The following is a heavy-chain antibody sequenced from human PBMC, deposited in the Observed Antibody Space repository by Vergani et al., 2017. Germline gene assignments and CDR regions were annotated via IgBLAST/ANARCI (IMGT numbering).Heavy chain of an antibody. J-gene: IGHJ4*02. D-gene: IGHD4-17*01. Sequence: EVQLVESGGGLVKPGGSLRLSCAASGFTFSSYSMNWVRQAPGKGVEWVSSISSSSSYIYYADSVKGRFTISRDKAKNSLYLQMNSLRAEDTAVYYCARDLAVTTGPFDYWGQGTLVTVSS. CDR1: GFTFSSYS. V-gene: IGHV3-21*01. CDR3: ARDLAVTTGPFDY. CDR2: ISSSSSYI.